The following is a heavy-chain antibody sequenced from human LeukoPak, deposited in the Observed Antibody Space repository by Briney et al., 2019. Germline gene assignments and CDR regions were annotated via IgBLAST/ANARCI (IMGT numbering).Heavy chain of an antibody. Sequence: KPSETLSLTCAVSGYSISSGYYWGWIRQPPGKGLEWIGCIYHSGSTYYNPSLKSRVTISVDTSKNQFSLKLSSVTAADTAVYYCARDDVVRGVITYYYGMDVWGKGTTVTVSS. CDR1: GYSISSGYY. D-gene: IGHD3-10*01. CDR2: IYHSGST. J-gene: IGHJ6*04. V-gene: IGHV4-38-2*02. CDR3: ARDDVVRGVITYYYGMDV.